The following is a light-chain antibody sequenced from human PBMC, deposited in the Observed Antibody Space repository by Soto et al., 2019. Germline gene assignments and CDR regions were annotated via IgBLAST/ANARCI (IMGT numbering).Light chain of an antibody. CDR3: QQYGSSPLT. CDR2: GAS. CDR1: QSVNSRY. Sequence: EIVLTQSPGTLSLSPGERATLSCRASQSVNSRYLAWYPQKPGQAPRLLIYGASSRATGIPDRFSGSGSGTDFTLTISRLEPEDFAVYYCQQYGSSPLTFGGGTKVEIK. V-gene: IGKV3-20*01. J-gene: IGKJ4*01.